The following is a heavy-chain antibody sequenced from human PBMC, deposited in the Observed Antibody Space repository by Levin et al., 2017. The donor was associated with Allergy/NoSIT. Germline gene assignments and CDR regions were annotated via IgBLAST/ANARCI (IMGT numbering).Heavy chain of an antibody. D-gene: IGHD6-6*01. J-gene: IGHJ4*02. CDR1: GYTFTSYG. CDR2: ISAYNGNT. CDR3: AREGPTRRIEEQLARTYYFDY. Sequence: PGASVKVSCKASGYTFTSYGISWVRQAPGQGLEWMGWISAYNGNTNYAQKLQGRVTMTTDTSTSTAYMELRSLRSDDTAVYYCAREGPTRRIEEQLARTYYFDYWGQGTLVTVSS. V-gene: IGHV1-18*01.